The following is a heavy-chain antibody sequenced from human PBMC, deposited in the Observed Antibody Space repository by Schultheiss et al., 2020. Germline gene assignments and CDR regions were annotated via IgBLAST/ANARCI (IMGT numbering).Heavy chain of an antibody. D-gene: IGHD5-12*01. CDR3: ARGVATIDY. V-gene: IGHV4-39*07. J-gene: IGHJ4*02. Sequence: SETLSLTCTVSGGSISSSSYYWGWIRQPPGKGLEWIGYIYYSGSTYYNPSLKSRVTISVDTSKNQFSLKLSSVTAADTAVYYCARGVATIDYWGQGTLVTVSS. CDR2: IYYSGST. CDR1: GGSISSSSYY.